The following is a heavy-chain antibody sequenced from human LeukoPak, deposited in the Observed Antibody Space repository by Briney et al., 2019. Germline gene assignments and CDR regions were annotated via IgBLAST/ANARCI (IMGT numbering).Heavy chain of an antibody. CDR1: GFTFTDHY. D-gene: IGHD4-17*01. CDR3: ARGGDYVGVAARIDL. J-gene: IGHJ5*02. CDR2: IAPRPNII. Sequence: GGSLRLSCSASGFTFTDHYMAWIRQTPGRGLEWVSYIAPRPNIIYYVDSVKGRFSVSADSVKNSLYLQMNNLRPEDSALYYCARGGDYVGVAARIDLWGRGTLVTVSS. V-gene: IGHV3-11*01.